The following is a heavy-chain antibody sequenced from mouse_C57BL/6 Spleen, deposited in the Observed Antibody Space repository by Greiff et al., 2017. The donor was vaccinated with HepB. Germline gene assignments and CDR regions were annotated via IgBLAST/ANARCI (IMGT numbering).Heavy chain of an antibody. CDR2: ISDGGSYT. D-gene: IGHD1-1*01. Sequence: EVKLMESGGGLVKPGGSLKLSCAASGFTFSSYAMSWVRQTPEKRLEWVATISDGGSYTYYPDNVKGRFTISRDNAKNNLYLQMSHLKSEDTAMYYCARGGYGSSWGFYYAMDYWGQGTSVTVSS. CDR3: ARGGYGSSWGFYYAMDY. J-gene: IGHJ4*01. V-gene: IGHV5-4*03. CDR1: GFTFSSYA.